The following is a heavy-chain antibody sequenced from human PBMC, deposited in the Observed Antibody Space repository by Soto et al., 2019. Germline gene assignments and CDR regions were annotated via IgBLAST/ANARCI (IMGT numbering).Heavy chain of an antibody. CDR1: GFIFTDYA. CDR2: INADNGNK. CDR3: ARAAAAGTKNYYNGMDV. V-gene: IGHV1-3*01. D-gene: IGHD6-13*01. J-gene: IGHJ6*01. Sequence: QVHLVQSGAEAKKPGASVKVSCKASGFIFTDYALHWVRQAPGQRPEWMAWINADNGNKKYSENFQGRVTTTMDTSASTAYMELRSLRSEDTAVYYCARAAAAGTKNYYNGMDVWGQGTTVTVST.